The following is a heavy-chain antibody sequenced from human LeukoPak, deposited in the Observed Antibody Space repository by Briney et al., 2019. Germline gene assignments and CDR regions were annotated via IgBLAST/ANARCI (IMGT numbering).Heavy chain of an antibody. J-gene: IGHJ4*02. CDR3: ATARITMVRGVITYFDY. Sequence: ASVKVSCKVSGYTLTELSMHWVRQAPGKGLGWMGGFDPEDGETIYAQKFQGRVTMTEDTSTDTAYMELSSLRSEDTAVYYCATARITMVRGVITYFDYWGQGTLVTVSS. V-gene: IGHV1-24*01. CDR2: FDPEDGET. CDR1: GYTLTELS. D-gene: IGHD3-10*01.